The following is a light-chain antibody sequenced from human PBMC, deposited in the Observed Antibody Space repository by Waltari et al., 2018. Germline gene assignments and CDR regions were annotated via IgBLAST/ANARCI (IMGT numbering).Light chain of an antibody. Sequence: SYVLTQPPSVSVAPGQTARLSCGGNDIGSKSVHWYQQRPGPAPVLVVHDDSDRPSGIPERISGSNSGNTATLTISRVEAGDEADYYCQVWDSSSDSWVFGGGTKLTAL. V-gene: IGLV3-21*02. CDR2: DDS. CDR3: QVWDSSSDSWV. CDR1: DIGSKS. J-gene: IGLJ3*02.